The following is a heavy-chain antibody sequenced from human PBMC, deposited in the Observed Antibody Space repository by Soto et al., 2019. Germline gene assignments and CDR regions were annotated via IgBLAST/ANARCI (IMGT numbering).Heavy chain of an antibody. J-gene: IGHJ6*02. D-gene: IGHD3-10*01. CDR1: GLPVAGSY. CDR3: VRPLPSGQTHARDV. Sequence: GGSLRLSCVASGLPVAGSYMAWVRQAPGKGLEWASVIYNDGTTYYSQSVEGRFTISRDTSKNTLYLQMDRLRDEDTAVYYCVRPLPSGQTHARDVWGRGTTVTVSS. V-gene: IGHV3-53*01. CDR2: IYNDGTT.